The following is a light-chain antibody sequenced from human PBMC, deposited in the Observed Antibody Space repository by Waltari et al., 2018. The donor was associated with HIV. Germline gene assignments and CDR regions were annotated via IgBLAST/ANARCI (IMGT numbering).Light chain of an antibody. J-gene: IGLJ1*01. CDR3: ASFTTSGTYV. V-gene: IGLV2-14*01. Sequence: QSALTQPASVSGSPGQSITISCTGSSSDVGSDDFVSWYQQVSGKAPKLLIYAVTNRPSGLSNRFSGSKSGNTASLTISGLQSDDEADYYCASFTTSGTYVFGGGTMVTVL. CDR1: SSDVGSDDF. CDR2: AVT.